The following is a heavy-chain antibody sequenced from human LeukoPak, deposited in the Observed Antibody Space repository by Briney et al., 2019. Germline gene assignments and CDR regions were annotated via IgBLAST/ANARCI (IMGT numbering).Heavy chain of an antibody. CDR3: ARIGPNYYDSSYYFDY. D-gene: IGHD3-22*01. CDR2: IDWDDDK. J-gene: IGHJ4*02. V-gene: IGHV2-70*04. Sequence: SGPTLVHPTQTLTLTCTFSGFSLSTSGMRVSWIRQPPGKALEWLARIDWDDDKFYSTSLKTRLTISKDTSKNQVVLTMTNMDPVDTATYYCARIGPNYYDSSYYFDYWGQGTLVTVSS. CDR1: GFSLSTSGMR.